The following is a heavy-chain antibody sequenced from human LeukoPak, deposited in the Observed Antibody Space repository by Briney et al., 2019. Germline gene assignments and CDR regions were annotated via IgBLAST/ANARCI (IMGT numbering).Heavy chain of an antibody. Sequence: PSETLSLTCTVSGGSISSSSYYWGWIRQPPGKGLEWIGSIYYSGSTYYNPSLKSRVTISVDTSKNQFSLKLSSVTAADTAVYYCARLVATIRDLDYWDQGTLVTVSS. J-gene: IGHJ4*02. V-gene: IGHV4-39*01. CDR3: ARLVATIRDLDY. CDR1: GGSISSSSYY. D-gene: IGHD5-12*01. CDR2: IYYSGST.